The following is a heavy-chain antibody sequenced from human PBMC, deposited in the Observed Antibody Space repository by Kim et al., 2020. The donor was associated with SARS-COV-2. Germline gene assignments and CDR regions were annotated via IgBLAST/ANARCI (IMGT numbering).Heavy chain of an antibody. Sequence: GESLKISCQASGYSFTDYWIGWVRQMPGRGLEWMAIIYPRDSETRHSPSFQGHVSISADKSLTTAYLEWVSLKPSDTAIYYCARRALYSAAWYRADFWG. CDR1: GYSFTDYW. CDR3: ARRALYSAAWYRADF. J-gene: IGHJ5*01. CDR2: IYPRDSET. V-gene: IGHV5-51*01. D-gene: IGHD1-26*01.